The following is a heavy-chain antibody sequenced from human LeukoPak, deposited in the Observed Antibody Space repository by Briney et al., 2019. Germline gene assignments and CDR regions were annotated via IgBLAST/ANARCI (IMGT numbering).Heavy chain of an antibody. V-gene: IGHV3-53*01. CDR3: GRVLGGNFDY. Sequence: GGSLRLSCAASGFTVSSNYMSWVRQAPGKGLEWVSVIYSGGSTYYADSVKGRFTISRDNSKNTLYLQMNSLRAEDTAVYYCGRVLGGNFDYWGQETRVTVPS. D-gene: IGHD3-16*01. J-gene: IGHJ4*02. CDR2: IYSGGST. CDR1: GFTVSSNY.